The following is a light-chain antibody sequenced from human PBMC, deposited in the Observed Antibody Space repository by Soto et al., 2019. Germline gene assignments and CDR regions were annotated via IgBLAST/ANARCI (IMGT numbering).Light chain of an antibody. J-gene: IGKJ1*01. CDR3: HQYESSPQT. CDR1: QSLNIRY. CDR2: GAS. V-gene: IGKV3-20*01. Sequence: EIVLTQSPGTLSLSPGERTTLSCRASQSLNIRYLAWYQQKPGQAPRLLIFGASDRATGIPDRFSGSGSGTDFTLSISRLEPDDFAVYYCHQYESSPQTFGRGTKVDIK.